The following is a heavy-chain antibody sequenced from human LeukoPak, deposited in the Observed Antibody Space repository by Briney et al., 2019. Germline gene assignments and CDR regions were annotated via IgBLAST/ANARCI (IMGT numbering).Heavy chain of an antibody. CDR2: SRNKANSYTT. CDR1: GFTLSDHH. CDR3: ARSGSSTQVDSPYNAMDA. J-gene: IGHJ6*02. D-gene: IGHD1-26*01. V-gene: IGHV3-72*01. Sequence: GGSLRLSCAASGFTLSDHHMDWVRQVPGKGLEWVGRSRNKANSYTTEYAASVKGRFTFSRDDSKNSLSLQMNSLKTEDTAVYYCARSGSSTQVDSPYNAMDAWGPGTTVTVS.